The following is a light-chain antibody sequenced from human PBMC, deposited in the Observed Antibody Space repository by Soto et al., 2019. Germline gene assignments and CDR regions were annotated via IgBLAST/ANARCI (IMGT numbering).Light chain of an antibody. CDR2: LTS. J-gene: IGKJ1*01. V-gene: IGKV2-28*01. CDR3: MQALQTPPWT. Sequence: ILMTQSPLSLPVTPGEPASISCRSSQSLLHSNGYNYLDWYLQKSGQSPQLLIYLTSIRASGVPDRFNGSGSGTDFTLKISKVEAEDVGVYYCMQALQTPPWTFGQGTKVDIK. CDR1: QSLLHSNGYNY.